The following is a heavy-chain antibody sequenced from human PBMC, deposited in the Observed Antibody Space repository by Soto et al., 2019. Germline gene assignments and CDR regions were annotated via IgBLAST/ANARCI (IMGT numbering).Heavy chain of an antibody. CDR1: GYTFTSYA. Sequence: ASVKVSCKASGYTFTSYAMHWVRQAPGQRLEWMGWINAGNGNTKYSQKFQGRVTITRDTSTSTAYMELRSLRSDDTAVYYCARDLKGSGYDFWSGSGDYWGQGTLVTVSS. CDR2: INAGNGNT. J-gene: IGHJ4*02. D-gene: IGHD3-3*01. V-gene: IGHV1-3*01. CDR3: ARDLKGSGYDFWSGSGDY.